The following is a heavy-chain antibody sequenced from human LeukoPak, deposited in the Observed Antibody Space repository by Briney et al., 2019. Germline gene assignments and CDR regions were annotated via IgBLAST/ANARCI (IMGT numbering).Heavy chain of an antibody. CDR3: ARDADIVGATSNAFDI. CDR1: GGSISSYY. V-gene: IGHV4-59*01. D-gene: IGHD1-26*01. J-gene: IGHJ3*02. CDR2: IYYSGST. Sequence: SETLSLTCTVSGGSISSYYWSWIRQPPGKGLEWIGYIYYSGSTNYNPSLKSRVTISVDTSKNQFSLKLSYVTAADTAVYYCARDADIVGATSNAFDIWGQGTMVTVSS.